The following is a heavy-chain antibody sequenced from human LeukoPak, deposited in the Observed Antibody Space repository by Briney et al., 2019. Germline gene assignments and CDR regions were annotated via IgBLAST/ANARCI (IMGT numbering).Heavy chain of an antibody. CDR2: INHSGST. D-gene: IGHD4-17*01. CDR3: ARGVDYGEYTTAGFDY. Sequence: PSETLSLTCAVYGGSFSGYYWSWIRKPPGKGLEWIGEINHSGSTNYNPSLKSRVTISVDTSKNQFSLKLSSVTAADTAVYYCARGVDYGEYTTAGFDYWGQGTLVTVSS. V-gene: IGHV4-34*01. J-gene: IGHJ4*02. CDR1: GGSFSGYY.